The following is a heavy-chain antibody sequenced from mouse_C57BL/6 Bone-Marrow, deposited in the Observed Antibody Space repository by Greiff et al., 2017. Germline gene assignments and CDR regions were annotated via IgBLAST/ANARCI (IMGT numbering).Heavy chain of an antibody. Sequence: QVQLQQSGPELVKPGASVKISCKASGYAFSSSWMNWVKQRPGKGLEWIGRIYPGDGDTNYNGKFKGKATLTADKSSSPAYMQLSSLTSEDSAVYFCARWDYYYGSSSLHWYFDVWGTGTTVTVSS. CDR3: ARWDYYYGSSSLHWYFDV. CDR1: GYAFSSSW. CDR2: IYPGDGDT. D-gene: IGHD1-1*01. J-gene: IGHJ1*03. V-gene: IGHV1-82*01.